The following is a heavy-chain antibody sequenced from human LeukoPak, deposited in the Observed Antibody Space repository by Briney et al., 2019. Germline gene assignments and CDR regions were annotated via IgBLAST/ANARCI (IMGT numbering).Heavy chain of an antibody. CDR2: ISSSSTYI. Sequence: TGGSLRLSCAASGFAFSTYSMNWVRQAPGKGLEWVSSISSSSTYIYYADSVKGRVTISRDNAKNSLYLQMSNLRAEDTAVYYCARVLSGCETTRCELDYWGQGTLVTVSS. V-gene: IGHV3-21*01. J-gene: IGHJ4*02. CDR1: GFAFSTYS. CDR3: ARVLSGCETTRCELDY. D-gene: IGHD1-26*01.